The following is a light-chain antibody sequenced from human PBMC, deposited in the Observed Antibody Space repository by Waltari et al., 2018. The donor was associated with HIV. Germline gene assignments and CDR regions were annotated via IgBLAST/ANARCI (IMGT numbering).Light chain of an antibody. Sequence: SYVLTQSPSVSVAPGKTARITCGGKNIGSKSVNWYQQQPGQAPVMVIYHDTDRPSGIPERFSGSNAEDTATLTIRRVEVGDEADYYCQVWDTNTDQYVIFGGGTNLAV. J-gene: IGLJ2*01. CDR3: QVWDTNTDQYVI. V-gene: IGLV3-21*01. CDR1: NIGSKS. CDR2: HDT.